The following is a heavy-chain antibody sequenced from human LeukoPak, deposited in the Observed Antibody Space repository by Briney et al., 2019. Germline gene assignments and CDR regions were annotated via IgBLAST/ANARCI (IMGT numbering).Heavy chain of an antibody. CDR3: TTGAMTTVNPFDY. CDR2: IKNKTDGGTT. J-gene: IGHJ4*02. D-gene: IGHD4-17*01. CDR1: GFTFSNAW. V-gene: IGHV3-15*01. Sequence: GGSLRLSCAASGFTFSNAWMSWVRQAPGKGLEWVGRIKNKTDGGTTDYAAPVKGRFTISRDDSKNTLYLQMNSLKTEDTAVYYCTTGAMTTVNPFDYWGQGTLVTVSS.